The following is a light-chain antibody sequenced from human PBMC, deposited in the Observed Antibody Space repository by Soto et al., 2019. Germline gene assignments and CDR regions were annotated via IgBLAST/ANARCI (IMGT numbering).Light chain of an antibody. CDR2: AAS. CDR1: QSVSSH. CDR3: QQYNNLPRT. V-gene: IGKV3-15*01. J-gene: IGKJ2*01. Sequence: EIVMTQSPDTLSVSPGERATLSCRASQSVSSHVAWYQQKPGQAPRLLIYAASTRATGIPARFSGSGSGADFTLTIGSLQSEDFAAYYCQQYNNLPRTFGQGTKLEIK.